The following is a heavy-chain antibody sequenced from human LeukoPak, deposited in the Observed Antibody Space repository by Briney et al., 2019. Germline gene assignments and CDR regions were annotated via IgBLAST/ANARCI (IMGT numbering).Heavy chain of an antibody. CDR3: ARVRNTMSPRRGFDY. CDR1: GFTFSSFE. CDR2: ISRSGATI. Sequence: GGSLRLSRAASGFTFSSFEFNWVRQAPGKGLEWVSYISRSGATIYYADSVKGRFTISRNNAKNSLYLQMNSLRAEDTAVYYCARVRNTMSPRRGFDYWGQGTPVTVSS. J-gene: IGHJ4*02. D-gene: IGHD3-3*01. V-gene: IGHV3-48*03.